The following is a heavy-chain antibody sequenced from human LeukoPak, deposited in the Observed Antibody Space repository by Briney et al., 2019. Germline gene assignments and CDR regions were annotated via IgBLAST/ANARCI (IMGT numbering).Heavy chain of an antibody. V-gene: IGHV1-18*01. CDR2: IGRVTSNSGDV. D-gene: IGHD3-10*01. J-gene: IGHJ4*02. Sequence: ASVKVSCKTSGYSFSNYGISWVRQAPGLGLEWMGRIGRVTSNSGDVTYAPKFQDRVTMTTDTSTTTAYMELRSLRFDDTAVYFCARYNSLFRGVTTSDYWGQGTLVTVSS. CDR3: ARYNSLFRGVTTSDY. CDR1: GYSFSNYG.